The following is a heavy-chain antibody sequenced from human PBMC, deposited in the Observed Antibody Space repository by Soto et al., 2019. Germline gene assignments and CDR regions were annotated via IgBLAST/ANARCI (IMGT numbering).Heavy chain of an antibody. CDR2: IWYDGSDK. Sequence: LRLSCAASGFTLRSNGMHWVRQAPGKGLEWVAFIWYDGSDKYYADSVEGRFTISRDNSKNTLYLQMNSLRAEDTAVYYCARDRYPNYPPDAFDIWGQGTLVTVSS. CDR3: ARDRYPNYPPDAFDI. J-gene: IGHJ3*02. D-gene: IGHD4-4*01. V-gene: IGHV3-33*01. CDR1: GFTLRSNG.